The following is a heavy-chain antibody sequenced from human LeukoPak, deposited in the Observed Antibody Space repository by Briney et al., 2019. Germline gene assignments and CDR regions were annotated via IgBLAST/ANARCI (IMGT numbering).Heavy chain of an antibody. J-gene: IGHJ5*02. CDR2: IHTSGST. CDR1: GGSISSYY. CDR3: ARGAFLWFGELYRPYNWFDP. D-gene: IGHD3-10*01. Sequence: SETLSLTCTVSGGSISSYYWSWLRQPAGKGLEWIGRIHTSGSTNYSPSLKSRVTMSVDTSKNQFSLKLSSVTAADTAVYYCARGAFLWFGELYRPYNWFDPWGQGTLVTVSS. V-gene: IGHV4-4*07.